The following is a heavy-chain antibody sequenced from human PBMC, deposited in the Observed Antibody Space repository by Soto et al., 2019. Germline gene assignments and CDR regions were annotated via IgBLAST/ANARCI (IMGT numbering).Heavy chain of an antibody. CDR3: VRRAGHQPYSDAFDI. J-gene: IGHJ3*02. CDR1: GFMFTSYD. Sequence: GESLKISCVASGFMFTSYDMHWVRQLTGRGLEWVSAFGSAGDIYYAGSVRGRFTISRENAKNSLFLEMDNLRDGDTALYFCVRRAGHQPYSDAFDIWGQGTMVTVSS. D-gene: IGHD2-15*01. V-gene: IGHV3-13*01. CDR2: FGSAGDI.